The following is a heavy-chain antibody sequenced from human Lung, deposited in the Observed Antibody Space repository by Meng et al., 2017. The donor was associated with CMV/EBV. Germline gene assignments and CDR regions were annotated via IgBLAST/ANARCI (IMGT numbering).Heavy chain of an antibody. Sequence: SETLSLXCAVYGGSFSGYFWSWIRQPPGKGLEWIGEINHSGSTNYNPSLKSRVTISVDTSKNQFFLKLSSVTAADTAVYYCARGTVTSRVIVPPFAIKIVYGMDVXGQGXTVTVSS. CDR3: ARGTVTSRVIVPPFAIKIVYGMDV. CDR1: GGSFSGYF. V-gene: IGHV4-34*01. CDR2: INHSGST. J-gene: IGHJ6*02. D-gene: IGHD2-2*01.